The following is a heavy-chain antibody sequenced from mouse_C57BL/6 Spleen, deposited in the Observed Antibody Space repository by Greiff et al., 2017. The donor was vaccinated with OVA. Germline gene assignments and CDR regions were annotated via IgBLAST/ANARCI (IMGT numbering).Heavy chain of an antibody. CDR2: ISYDGSN. V-gene: IGHV3-6*01. Sequence: ESGPGLVKPSQSLSLTCSVTGYSITSGYYWNWIRQFPGNKLEWMGYISYDGSNNYNPSLKNRISITRDTSKNQFFLKLNSVTTEDTATYYCARESYYSNYLFAYWGQGTLVTVSA. J-gene: IGHJ3*01. CDR1: GYSITSGYY. CDR3: ARESYYSNYLFAY. D-gene: IGHD2-5*01.